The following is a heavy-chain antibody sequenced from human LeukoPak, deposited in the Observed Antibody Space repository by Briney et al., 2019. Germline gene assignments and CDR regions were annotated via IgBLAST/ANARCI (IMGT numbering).Heavy chain of an antibody. CDR3: ASGIAAAASRY. CDR2: IYHSGST. CDR1: GYSISSGYY. Sequence: PSETLSLTCTVSGYSISSGYYWGWIRQPPGKGLEWIGSIYHSGSTYYNPSLKSRVTVSVDTSKNQFSLKLSSVAAADTAVYYCASGIAAAASRYWGQGTLVTVSS. V-gene: IGHV4-38-2*02. D-gene: IGHD6-13*01. J-gene: IGHJ4*02.